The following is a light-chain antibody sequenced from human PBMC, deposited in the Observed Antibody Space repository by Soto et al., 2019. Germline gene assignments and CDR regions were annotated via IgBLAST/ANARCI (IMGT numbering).Light chain of an antibody. J-gene: IGKJ5*01. CDR1: QSVSSN. Sequence: EIVMTQSPGTLSLSPGERATVSCRASQSVSSNLAWYQHKPGQAPRLLTYGASTRATGIPARFSGSGSGTEFTLTISSLQPEDFATYYCQQSFSTPITFGQGTRLEIK. CDR3: QQSFSTPIT. CDR2: GAS. V-gene: IGKV3-15*01.